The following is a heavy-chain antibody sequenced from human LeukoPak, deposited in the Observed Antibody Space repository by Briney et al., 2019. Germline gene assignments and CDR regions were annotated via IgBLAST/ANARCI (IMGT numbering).Heavy chain of an antibody. CDR2: LSGSGGGT. Sequence: GGSLRLSCAVSGITLSNYGMSWVRQAPGKGLEWVAGLSGSGGGTNYADSVRGRFTISRDNAKNTLYLQMNSLRAEDTAVYFCAKRGVVIRVILVGFHKEAYYFDSWGQGALVTVSS. CDR3: AKRGVVIRVILVGFHKEAYYFDS. D-gene: IGHD3-10*01. J-gene: IGHJ4*02. V-gene: IGHV3-23*01. CDR1: GITLSNYG.